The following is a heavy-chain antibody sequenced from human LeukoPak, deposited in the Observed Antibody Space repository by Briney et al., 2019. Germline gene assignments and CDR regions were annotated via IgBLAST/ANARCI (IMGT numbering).Heavy chain of an antibody. V-gene: IGHV3-11*05. D-gene: IGHD2-15*01. J-gene: IGHJ5*02. CDR3: ARELKYCMGGGGYRWFDP. CDR1: GFTFSDYY. CDR2: ISSSSSYT. Sequence: PGGSLRLSCAASGFTFSDYYMSWICQAPGKGLEWASYISSSSSYTNYADSVKGRFTISRDNAKNSLYLQMNSLRAEDRAVYYCARELKYCMGGGGYRWFDPWGQGTLVTVSS.